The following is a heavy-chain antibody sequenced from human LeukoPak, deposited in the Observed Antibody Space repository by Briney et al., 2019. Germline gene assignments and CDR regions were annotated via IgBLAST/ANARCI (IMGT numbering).Heavy chain of an antibody. V-gene: IGHV4-34*01. Sequence: SETLSLTCAVYGGSFSGYYWSWIRQPPGKGLEWIGEINQSGSTNYNPSLKSRVTISVDTSKNQFSLKLSSVTAADTAVYYCARRVRGAGWFDPWGQGTLVTVSS. D-gene: IGHD1-26*01. CDR3: ARRVRGAGWFDP. J-gene: IGHJ5*02. CDR2: INQSGST. CDR1: GGSFSGYY.